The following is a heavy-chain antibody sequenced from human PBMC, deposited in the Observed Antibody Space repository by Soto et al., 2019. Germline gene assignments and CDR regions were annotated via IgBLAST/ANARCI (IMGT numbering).Heavy chain of an antibody. CDR2: IIPIFGTA. D-gene: IGHD1-26*01. J-gene: IGHJ4*01. CDR1: GGTFSSYA. CDR3: AHSGSYRGAPDY. Sequence: QVQLVQSGAEVKKPGSSVKVSCKASGGTFSSYAISWVRQAPGQGLEWMGGIIPIFGTANYTQKFQGRVTITADESTSTAYLELSSLRSEDTAVYYCAHSGSYRGAPDYWGHGTLVTVSS. V-gene: IGHV1-69*01.